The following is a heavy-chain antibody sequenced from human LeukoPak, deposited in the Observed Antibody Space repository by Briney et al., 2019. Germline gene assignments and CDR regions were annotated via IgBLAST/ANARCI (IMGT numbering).Heavy chain of an antibody. Sequence: ASVKVSCKVSGYTLTELSMHWVRQAPGKGLEWMGGFDPEDGETIYAQKFQGRVTITEDTSTDTAYMELSSLRSEDTAVYYCATDLNYYDSSGSFDYWGQGTLVTVSS. J-gene: IGHJ4*02. CDR1: GYTLTELS. CDR2: FDPEDGET. CDR3: ATDLNYYDSSGSFDY. V-gene: IGHV1-24*01. D-gene: IGHD3-22*01.